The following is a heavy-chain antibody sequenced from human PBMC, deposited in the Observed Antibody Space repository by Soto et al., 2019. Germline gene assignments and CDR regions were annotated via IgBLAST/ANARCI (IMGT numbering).Heavy chain of an antibody. CDR2: INPNSGGT. J-gene: IGHJ4*02. D-gene: IGHD3-22*01. CDR3: AREETYYYDSSGSFDY. CDR1: GYTFTGYY. V-gene: IGHV1-2*04. Sequence: QVQLVQSGAEVKKPGASVKVSCKASGYTFTGYYMHWVRQAPGQGLEWMGWINPNSGGTNYAQKFQGWVTMTRDTSISTAYMELSRLRSDDTGVYYCAREETYYYDSSGSFDYWGQGTLVTVSS.